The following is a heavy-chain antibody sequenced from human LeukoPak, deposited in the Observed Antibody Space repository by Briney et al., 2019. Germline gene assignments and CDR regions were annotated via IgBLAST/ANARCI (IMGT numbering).Heavy chain of an antibody. V-gene: IGHV4-59*01. J-gene: IGHJ5*02. CDR1: GGSISSYY. Sequence: SETLSLTCTVSGGSISSYYWSWIRQPPGKGLEWIGYIYYRGSTNYNPSLKSRVTISVDTSKNQSSLKLSSVTAADTAVYYCARDTQHNWFDPWGQGSLVTVSS. CDR3: ARDTQHNWFDP. CDR2: IYYRGST.